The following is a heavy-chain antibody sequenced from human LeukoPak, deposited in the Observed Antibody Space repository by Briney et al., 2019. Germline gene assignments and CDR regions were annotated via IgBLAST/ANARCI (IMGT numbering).Heavy chain of an antibody. V-gene: IGHV4-34*01. CDR1: GGSFSGYY. Sequence: PSETLSLTCAVYGGSFSGYYWSWIRQPPGKGLEWIGVINHSGSTNYNPSLKSRITISVDTSKNQFSLKLSSVTAADTAVYYCARVHGLILYGSDYWGQGTLVTVSS. CDR2: INHSGST. CDR3: ARVHGLILYGSDY. J-gene: IGHJ4*02. D-gene: IGHD2/OR15-2a*01.